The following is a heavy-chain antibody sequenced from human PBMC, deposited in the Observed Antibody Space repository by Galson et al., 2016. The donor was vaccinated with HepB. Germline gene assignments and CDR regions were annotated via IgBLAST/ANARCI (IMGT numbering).Heavy chain of an antibody. V-gene: IGHV4-59*01. D-gene: IGHD3-22*01. CDR2: IYHSGKT. J-gene: IGHJ3*01. CDR3: ARDSYFDSSGYFYDVFDS. Sequence: PPGKGLEWIGYIYHSGKTNSNPSLKSRVTISIDTSKNQFSLKLNSVTAADTAAYYCARDSYFDSSGYFYDVFDSWGQGTMVTVSS.